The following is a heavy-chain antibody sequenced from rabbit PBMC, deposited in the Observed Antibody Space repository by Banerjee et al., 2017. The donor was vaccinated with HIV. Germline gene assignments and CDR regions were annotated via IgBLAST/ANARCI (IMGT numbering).Heavy chain of an antibody. D-gene: IGHD7-1*01. CDR1: GFTISTTYL. Sequence: QEQLEESGGDLVKPEGSLTLTCTASGFTISTTYLIFWVRQAPGKGLEWIACIDTGSSSSSYYASWAKGRFTISKTSSTTVTLQMTSLTAADTATYFCARDPGYVGDGWNFGLWGPGTLVTVS. CDR3: ARDPGYVGDGWNFGL. J-gene: IGHJ4*01. CDR2: IDTGSSSSS. V-gene: IGHV1S45*01.